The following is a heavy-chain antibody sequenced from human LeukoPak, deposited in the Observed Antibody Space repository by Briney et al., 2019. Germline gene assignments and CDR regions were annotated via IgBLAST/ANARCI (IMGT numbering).Heavy chain of an antibody. J-gene: IGHJ6*03. V-gene: IGHV3-30*18. D-gene: IGHD3-3*01. CDR2: ISYDGSNK. Sequence: GGSLRLSCAASGFTFSSYGMHWVRQAPGKGLEWVAVISYDGSNKYYADSVKGRFTISRDNSKNTLYLQMNSLRAEDTAVYYCAKESLRTILPMDVWGKGTTVTVSS. CDR3: AKESLRTILPMDV. CDR1: GFTFSSYG.